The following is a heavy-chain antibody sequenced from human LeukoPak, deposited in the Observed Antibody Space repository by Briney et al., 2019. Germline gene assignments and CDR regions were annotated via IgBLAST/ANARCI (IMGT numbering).Heavy chain of an antibody. CDR3: ARDLRGRSDGSGTAPGWFDP. J-gene: IGHJ5*02. V-gene: IGHV3-48*04. D-gene: IGHD3-10*01. Sequence: GGSLRLSCAASGFTFSSYSMNWVRQAPGKGLEWVSYISSSSSTIYYADSVKGRFTISRDNAKNSLYLQMNSLRAEDTAVYYCARDLRGRSDGSGTAPGWFDPWGQGTLVTVSS. CDR1: GFTFSSYS. CDR2: ISSSSSTI.